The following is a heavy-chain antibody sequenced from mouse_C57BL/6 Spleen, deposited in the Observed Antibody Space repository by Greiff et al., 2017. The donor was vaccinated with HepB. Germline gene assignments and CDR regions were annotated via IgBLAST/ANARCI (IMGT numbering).Heavy chain of an antibody. CDR3: ARHERAYYSNLGYYFDY. Sequence: QVQLQQSGAELVKPGASVKLSCKASGYTFTEYTIHWVKQRSGQGLEWIGWFYPGSGSIKYNEKFKHKATLTADKSSSTVYMELSRLTSEDSAVYFCARHERAYYSNLGYYFDYWGQGTTLTVSS. CDR1: GYTFTEYT. J-gene: IGHJ2*01. CDR2: FYPGSGSI. D-gene: IGHD2-5*01. V-gene: IGHV1-62-2*01.